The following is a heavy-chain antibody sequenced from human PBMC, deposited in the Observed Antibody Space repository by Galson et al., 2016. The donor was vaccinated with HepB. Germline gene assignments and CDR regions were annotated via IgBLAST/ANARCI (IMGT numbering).Heavy chain of an antibody. V-gene: IGHV3-73*01. CDR1: GFTFSVSS. D-gene: IGHD3-22*01. J-gene: IGHJ4*02. CDR2: IRSKTDNYAT. CDR3: TRPMYDTTGSASGNFDY. Sequence: SMRLSCAASGFTFSVSSIHWARKASRGGLEWVGRIRSKTDNYATTYAESVKGRFTISRDDSKNTAYLQMNSLKTEDTAIYYCTRPMYDTTGSASGNFDYWGQGTLVTVSS.